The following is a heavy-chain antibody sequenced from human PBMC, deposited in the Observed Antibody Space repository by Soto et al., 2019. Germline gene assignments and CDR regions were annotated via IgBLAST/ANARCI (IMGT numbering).Heavy chain of an antibody. J-gene: IGHJ4*02. Sequence: QVQLVASGGGLVKPGGSLRLSCAVSAFTFSDYSMSWIRPAPGTGLGWGSYISSSGSIMYYADSVKGGFTISRDNAKNSLYLQVNSLSSEATAVYYCASVKYWGQGTLVTVSS. CDR2: ISSSGSIM. CDR1: AFTFSDYS. V-gene: IGHV3-11*01. CDR3: ASVKY.